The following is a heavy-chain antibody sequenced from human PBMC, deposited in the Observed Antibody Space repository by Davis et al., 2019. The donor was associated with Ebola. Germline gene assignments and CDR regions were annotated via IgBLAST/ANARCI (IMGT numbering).Heavy chain of an antibody. D-gene: IGHD2-2*01. CDR1: GITFSRYS. CDR2: ISSNSKYK. V-gene: IGHV3-21*04. Sequence: GGSLRLSCAASGITFSRYSMNWVRQAPGKGLEWVSSISSNSKYKYYADSVKGRFTISRDNSKNTLYLQMNSLRAEDTAVYYCATNTRGYFDLWGRGTLVTVSS. CDR3: ATNTRGYFDL. J-gene: IGHJ2*01.